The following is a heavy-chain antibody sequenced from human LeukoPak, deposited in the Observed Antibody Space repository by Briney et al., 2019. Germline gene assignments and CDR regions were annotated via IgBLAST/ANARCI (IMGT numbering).Heavy chain of an antibody. D-gene: IGHD1-26*01. CDR2: IYPGDSDT. J-gene: IGHJ4*02. Sequence: HGESLKISCKGSGYSFTSSWIGWVRQMPGKGQEWMGIIYPGDSDTRYSPSFQGQVTISADKSISTAYLQWSSLKASDTAMYYCAIYSDTYYFDHWGQGTLVTVSS. CDR3: AIYSDTYYFDH. CDR1: GYSFTSSW. V-gene: IGHV5-51*01.